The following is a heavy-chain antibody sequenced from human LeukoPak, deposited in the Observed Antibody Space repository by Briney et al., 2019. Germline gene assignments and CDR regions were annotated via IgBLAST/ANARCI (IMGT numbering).Heavy chain of an antibody. CDR2: ISGSGGST. CDR3: AKDKGKDSSGWYQTFDY. CDR1: GFTFSSYA. Sequence: GGSLRLSCAASGFTFSSYAMSWVRQAPGKGLEWVSAISGSGGSTYYADSVKGRFTISRDNSKNTLYLQMNSLRAEDTAVYYCAKDKGKDSSGWYQTFDYWGQGTLVTVSS. D-gene: IGHD6-19*01. J-gene: IGHJ4*02. V-gene: IGHV3-23*01.